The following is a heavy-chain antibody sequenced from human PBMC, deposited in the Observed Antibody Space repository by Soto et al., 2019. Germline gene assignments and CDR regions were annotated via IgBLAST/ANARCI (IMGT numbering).Heavy chain of an antibody. V-gene: IGHV4-59*01. D-gene: IGHD2-15*01. CDR1: GGSISSYY. Sequence: QSLTCTVSGGSISSYYWSWIRQPPGKGLEWIGYIYYSGSTNYNPSLKSRGTISVDTSKNQFSPKLSSVTAADTAVYYCARGSGGSSWDAFDIWGQGTMVTVSS. CDR3: ARGSGGSSWDAFDI. J-gene: IGHJ3*02. CDR2: IYYSGST.